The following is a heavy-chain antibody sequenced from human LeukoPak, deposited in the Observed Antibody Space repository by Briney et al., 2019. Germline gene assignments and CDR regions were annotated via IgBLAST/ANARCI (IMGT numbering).Heavy chain of an antibody. CDR3: ARGGELLRPADY. CDR2: LGGGIDDI. CDR1: RFTFREYA. J-gene: IGHJ4*02. D-gene: IGHD3-22*01. Sequence: GGSLRLSCAASRFTFREYAMSWVRQAPGKRLEWVSTLGGGIDDIGYADAVKGRVTISRDNSKNTLYLHMNNLRAEDTGVYYCARGGELLRPADYGGQGTLVTVSS. V-gene: IGHV3-23*01.